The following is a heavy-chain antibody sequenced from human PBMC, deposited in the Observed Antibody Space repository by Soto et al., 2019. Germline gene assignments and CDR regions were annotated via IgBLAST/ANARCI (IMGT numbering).Heavy chain of an antibody. Sequence: ASVKVSCKASGYTFTSYGISWVRQAPGQGLEWMGWISAYNGNTNYAQKLQGRVTMTTDTSTSTAYMELRSLRSEDTAVYYCARSLRRKYCSGGSGYSRVEAFDIWGQGTMVTVSS. CDR2: ISAYNGNT. CDR3: ARSLRRKYCSGGSGYSRVEAFDI. D-gene: IGHD2-15*01. CDR1: GYTFTSYG. V-gene: IGHV1-18*01. J-gene: IGHJ3*02.